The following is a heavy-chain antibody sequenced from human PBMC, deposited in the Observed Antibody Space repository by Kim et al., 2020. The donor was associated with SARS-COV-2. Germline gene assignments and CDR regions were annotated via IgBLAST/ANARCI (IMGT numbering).Heavy chain of an antibody. CDR1: GGSFSGYY. CDR3: ASRRSSSWYPLVYYAFDI. D-gene: IGHD6-13*01. J-gene: IGHJ3*02. Sequence: SETLSLTCAVYGGSFSGYYWSWIRQPPGKGLEWIGEINHSGSTNYNPSLKSRVTISVDTSKNQFSLKLSSVTAADTAVYYCASRRSSSWYPLVYYAFDIWGQGTMVTVSS. V-gene: IGHV4-34*01. CDR2: INHSGST.